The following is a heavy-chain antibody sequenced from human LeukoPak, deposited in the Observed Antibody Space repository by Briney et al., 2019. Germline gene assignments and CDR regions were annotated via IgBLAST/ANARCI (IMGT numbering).Heavy chain of an antibody. CDR3: ARGRDPY. J-gene: IGHJ4*02. V-gene: IGHV4-34*01. D-gene: IGHD5-24*01. CDR1: GGSFSGYY. Sequence: SETLSLTCAVHGGSFSGYYWTWIRQPPGRGLEWIGEINHSGSTNYNPSLKSRVTISVDTSKSQFSLKLNSVTAADTAMYYCARGRDPYWGQGTLVTVSS. CDR2: INHSGST.